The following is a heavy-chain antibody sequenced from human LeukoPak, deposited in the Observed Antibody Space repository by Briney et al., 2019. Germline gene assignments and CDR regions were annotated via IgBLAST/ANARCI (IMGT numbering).Heavy chain of an antibody. CDR2: IHYSGSN. Sequence: SETLSLTCTVSGASIRSSYWSWIRQPPGKGLEWIGHIHYSGSNNYNPSLKSRVAISVDTSKNQFSLKLISVTAADTALYYCARRVWATTISRDAFDIWGQGTMVTVSS. D-gene: IGHD1-26*01. J-gene: IGHJ3*02. CDR3: ARRVWATTISRDAFDI. V-gene: IGHV4-59*01. CDR1: GASIRSSY.